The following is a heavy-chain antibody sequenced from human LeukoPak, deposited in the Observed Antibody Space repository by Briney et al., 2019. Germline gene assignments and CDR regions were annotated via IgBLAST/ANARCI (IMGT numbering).Heavy chain of an antibody. D-gene: IGHD6-19*01. V-gene: IGHV3-23*01. CDR2: ISGSGGST. Sequence: GGSLRLSCAASGFTFSSYAMSWVRQAPGEGLEWVSAISGSGGSTYYADSVKGRFTISRDNSKNTLYLQMNSLRAEDTAVYYCAKQRGGIEVAYRIDYWGQGTLVTVSS. J-gene: IGHJ4*02. CDR1: GFTFSSYA. CDR3: AKQRGGIEVAYRIDY.